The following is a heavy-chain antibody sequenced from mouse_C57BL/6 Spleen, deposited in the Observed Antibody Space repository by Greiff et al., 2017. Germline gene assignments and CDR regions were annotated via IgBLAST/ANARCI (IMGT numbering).Heavy chain of an antibody. CDR2: ISSGGDYI. CDR1: GFTFSSYA. CDR3: TRGRGSSYCFDY. J-gene: IGHJ2*01. D-gene: IGHD1-1*01. Sequence: EVKLVESGEGLVKPGGSLKLSCAASGFTFSSYAMSWVRQTPEKRLEWVAYISSGGDYIYYADTVKGRFTISRDNARNTLYLQMSSLKSEDTAMYYCTRGRGSSYCFDYWGQGTTLTVSS. V-gene: IGHV5-9-1*02.